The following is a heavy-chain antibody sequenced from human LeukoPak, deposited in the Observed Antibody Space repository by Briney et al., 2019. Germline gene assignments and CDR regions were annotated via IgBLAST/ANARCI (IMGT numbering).Heavy chain of an antibody. V-gene: IGHV4-59*12. D-gene: IGHD1-26*01. CDR1: GGSISGYY. J-gene: IGHJ4*02. CDR3: SRESGAFCPFGY. Sequence: PSETLSLTCTVSGGSISGYYWNWIRQPPGKGLEWIGYIYYSGSTNYNPSLKSRLTVSLDTSKNQFSLKLSSVTAADTAIYYCSRESGAFCPFGYWGQGTLVIVPS. CDR2: IYYSGST.